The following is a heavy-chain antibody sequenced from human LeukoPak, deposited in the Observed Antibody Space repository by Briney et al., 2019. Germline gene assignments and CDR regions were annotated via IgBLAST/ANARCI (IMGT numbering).Heavy chain of an antibody. J-gene: IGHJ4*02. V-gene: IGHV3-7*01. CDR2: MNIDGSEK. D-gene: IGHD1-14*01. CDR3: AREGMLPGYDY. Sequence: PGGSLRLSCAASGFTFSNYWMGWVRQAPGKRLEWVANMNIDGSEKYYADSVKGRFTISRDNAQNSLYLQMNSLRAEDTAVYYCAREGMLPGYDYWGQGTLVTVPS. CDR1: GFTFSNYW.